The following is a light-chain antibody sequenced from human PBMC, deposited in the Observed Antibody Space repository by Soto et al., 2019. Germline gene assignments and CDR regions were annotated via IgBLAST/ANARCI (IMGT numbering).Light chain of an antibody. J-gene: IGKJ5*01. V-gene: IGKV1-39*01. CDR2: DAS. CDR3: QQSYSTPIT. CDR1: QDIRKY. Sequence: DIQMTQSPWSLSASVVGRFTITFHASQDIRKYLNWYQYKPGKAPRFLIYDASNLDTGVPSRFSGSGSGTDFTLTISSLQPEDFATYYCQQSYSTPITFGQGTRLEIK.